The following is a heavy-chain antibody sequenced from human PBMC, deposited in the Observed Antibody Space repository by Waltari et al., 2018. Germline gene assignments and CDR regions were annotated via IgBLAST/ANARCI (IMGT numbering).Heavy chain of an antibody. J-gene: IGHJ3*02. Sequence: QVQLVESGGGVVQPGRSLRLSCAASGFTFSSYGMHWVRQAPGKGLEWVAVIWYDESNKYYADSVKGRFTISRDNSKNTLYLQMNSLRAEDTAVYYCARGRITMVRGDAFDIWGQGTMVTVSS. CDR3: ARGRITMVRGDAFDI. V-gene: IGHV3-33*01. CDR2: IWYDESNK. CDR1: GFTFSSYG. D-gene: IGHD3-10*01.